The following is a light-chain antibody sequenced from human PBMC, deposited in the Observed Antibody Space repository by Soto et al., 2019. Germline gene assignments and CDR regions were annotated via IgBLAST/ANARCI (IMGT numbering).Light chain of an antibody. J-gene: IGLJ2*01. CDR2: YDS. V-gene: IGLV3-21*04. Sequence: SYELTQAPSVSVAPGKTARISCGGNNVGSKGVHWYQQKPGQAPVLVIYYDSDRPSGIPERFSGSNSGNTATLTISGVEAGDEADYYCQVWDSSSDHVVFGGGTKLTVL. CDR1: NVGSKG. CDR3: QVWDSSSDHVV.